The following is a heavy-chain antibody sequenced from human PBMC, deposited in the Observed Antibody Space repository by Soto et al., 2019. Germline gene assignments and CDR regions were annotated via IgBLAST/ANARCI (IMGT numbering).Heavy chain of an antibody. CDR2: IIPFFGTA. CDR3: ARSALPAAINNWFDP. D-gene: IGHD2-2*01. CDR1: GGIFSSYG. J-gene: IGHJ5*02. V-gene: IGHV1-69*06. Sequence: SVKVSCKASGGIFSSYGISWVRQAPGQGLEWMGGIIPFFGTANYAQKFQARVTITADKSTSTAYMELSSLRSEDTAVYYCARSALPAAINNWFDPWGQGTLVTVSS.